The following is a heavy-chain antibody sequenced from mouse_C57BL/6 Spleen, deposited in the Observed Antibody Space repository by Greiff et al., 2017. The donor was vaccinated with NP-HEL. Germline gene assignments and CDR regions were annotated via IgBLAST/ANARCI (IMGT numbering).Heavy chain of an antibody. Sequence: QVQLKESGPGLVQPSQSLSITCTVSGFSLTSYGVHWVRQSPGKGLEWLGVIWSGGSTDYNAAFISRLSISKDNSKSQVFFKMNSLQADDTAIYYCARKDYEDWFAYWGQGTLVTVSA. CDR3: ARKDYEDWFAY. V-gene: IGHV2-2*01. D-gene: IGHD2-4*01. CDR2: IWSGGST. J-gene: IGHJ3*01. CDR1: GFSLTSYG.